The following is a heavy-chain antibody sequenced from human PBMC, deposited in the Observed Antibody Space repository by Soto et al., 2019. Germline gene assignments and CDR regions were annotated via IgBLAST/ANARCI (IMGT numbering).Heavy chain of an antibody. CDR1: GGTHSSYA. J-gene: IGHJ5*02. CDR2: IIPIFGTR. Sequence: SGAEVKKPGSSVKVSCKVTGGTHSSYAITWVRQAPGQGLEWMGGIIPIFGTRDYAQKFQGRVTITADPSTSTAYLELSGLTSDDTAVYYCARDGSDYSTSGHYDPWGQGTLVTVSS. CDR3: ARDGSDYSTSGHYDP. D-gene: IGHD3-22*01. V-gene: IGHV1-69*01.